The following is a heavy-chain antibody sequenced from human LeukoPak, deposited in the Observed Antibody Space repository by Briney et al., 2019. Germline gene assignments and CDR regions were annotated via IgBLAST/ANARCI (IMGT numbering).Heavy chain of an antibody. V-gene: IGHV3-30*04. CDR1: GFTFSSYA. Sequence: GGSLRLSCAASGFTFSSYAMHWVRQAPGKGLQWVAVISYDGSNKYYADSVKGRFTISRDNSKNTLYLQMNSLRAEDTAVYYCARDLVTVTTSNIDYWGRGTLVTVSS. CDR3: ARDLVTVTTSNIDY. J-gene: IGHJ4*02. D-gene: IGHD4-17*01. CDR2: ISYDGSNK.